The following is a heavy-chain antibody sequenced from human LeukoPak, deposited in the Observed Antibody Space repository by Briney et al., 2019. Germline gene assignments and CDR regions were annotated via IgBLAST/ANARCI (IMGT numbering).Heavy chain of an antibody. CDR3: ARDFRPEVGATTAFDY. CDR2: ISYDGSNK. D-gene: IGHD1-26*01. Sequence: GGSLRLSCAASGFTFSSYAMHWVRQAPGKGLEWVAVISYDGSNKYYADSVKGRFTISRDNSKNTLYLQMNSLRAEDTAVYYCARDFRPEVGATTAFDYWGQGTLVTVSS. CDR1: GFTFSSYA. J-gene: IGHJ4*02. V-gene: IGHV3-30*04.